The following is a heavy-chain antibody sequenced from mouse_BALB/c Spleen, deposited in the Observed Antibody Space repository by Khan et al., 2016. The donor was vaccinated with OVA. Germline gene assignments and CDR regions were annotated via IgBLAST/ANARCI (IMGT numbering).Heavy chain of an antibody. CDR3: TRNGFDNYESWDY. CDR1: GYTFTNYW. CDR2: IYPGNSDT. V-gene: IGHV1-5*01. Sequence: VQLQQSGTVLARPGASVKMSCKGSGYTFTNYWMHWVKQRPGQGLEWIGVIYPGNSDTNSNQKFKGKSKLTAVTSTSTAYMEPNSLTNEDSAVYHCTRNGFDNYESWDYWGQGTTLTVSS. J-gene: IGHJ2*01. D-gene: IGHD1-3*01.